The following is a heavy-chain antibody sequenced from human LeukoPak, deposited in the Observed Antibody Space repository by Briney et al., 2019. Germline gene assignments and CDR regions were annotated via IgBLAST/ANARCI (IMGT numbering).Heavy chain of an antibody. J-gene: IGHJ4*02. V-gene: IGHV4-59*07. CDR3: AKGRPRRCPGDTCYPIFEY. D-gene: IGHD2-15*01. Sequence: SDTLSLTFTLSGHSISSSYWSWIRHSPGEGLEWLPYLRYTGDTNYNPSCRRRVTISLDTSKNQFFVNLNSVATADTAIYYCAKGRPRRCPGDTCYPIFEYWGQGALVTVCS. CDR1: GHSISSSY. CDR2: LRYTGDT.